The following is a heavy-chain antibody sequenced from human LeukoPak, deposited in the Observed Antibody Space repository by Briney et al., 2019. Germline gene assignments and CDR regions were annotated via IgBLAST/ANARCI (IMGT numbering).Heavy chain of an antibody. V-gene: IGHV3-7*01. Sequence: QPGGSLRLSCAASGFTFNNNWMSWVRRAPGKGLEWVASIKEDGSEQYYVDSVKGRFTISIDNARDSLYLHMNSLRVEDTALYHCTRDLQGYRGQGTLVTVSS. CDR1: GFTFNNNW. J-gene: IGHJ4*02. CDR3: TRDLQGY. CDR2: IKEDGSEQ.